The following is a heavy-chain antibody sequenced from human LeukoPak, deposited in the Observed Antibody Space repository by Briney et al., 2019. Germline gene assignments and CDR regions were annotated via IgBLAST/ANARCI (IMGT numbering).Heavy chain of an antibody. V-gene: IGHV4-39*01. CDR3: ARHEYYFDY. CDR2: IYYRGST. J-gene: IGHJ4*02. CDR1: GGSLSGYY. Sequence: TLPLTCADCGGSLSGYYWRRLRLPPGTGLEWIGSIYYRGSTYYNLSLKSRVTISVHTSKKQFSLRLSSVTAADTAVYYCARHEYYFDYWGQGTLVTVSS.